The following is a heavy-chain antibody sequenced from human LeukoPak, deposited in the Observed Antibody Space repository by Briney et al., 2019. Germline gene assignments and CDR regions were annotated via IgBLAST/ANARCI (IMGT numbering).Heavy chain of an antibody. CDR1: GYTFTSYG. V-gene: IGHV1-18*01. J-gene: IGHJ6*03. CDR2: ISAYNGNT. Sequence: ASVKVSCKASGYTFTSYGISWVRQAPGQGLEWMGWISAYNGNTNYAQKLQGRVTMTTDTSTSTAYMELRSLRSDDTAVYYCARSGSSWYSAYYYYYMDVWGKGTTVTVSS. CDR3: ARSGSSWYSAYYYYYMDV. D-gene: IGHD6-13*01.